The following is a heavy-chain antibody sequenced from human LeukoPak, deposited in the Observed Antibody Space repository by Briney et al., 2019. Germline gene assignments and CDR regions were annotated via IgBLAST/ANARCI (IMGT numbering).Heavy chain of an antibody. CDR1: GYTFTGYY. V-gene: IGHV1-2*02. Sequence: ASVKVSCKASGYTFTGYYMHWVRQAPGQGLEWMGWINPNSGGTNYAQKFQGRVTMTRDTSISTAYMELSRLRSDDTAVYYCARGSNWNYVADAFDIWGQGTMVTVSS. CDR3: ARGSNWNYVADAFDI. CDR2: INPNSGGT. J-gene: IGHJ3*02. D-gene: IGHD1-7*01.